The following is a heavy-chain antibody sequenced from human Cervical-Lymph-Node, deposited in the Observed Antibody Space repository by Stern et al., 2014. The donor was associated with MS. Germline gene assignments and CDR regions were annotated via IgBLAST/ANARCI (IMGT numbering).Heavy chain of an antibody. CDR3: ARPGGSSSSEGCFDY. CDR1: GGTFSSYA. Sequence: VQLMQSGAELKKPGYSVKVSCKASGGTFSSYAISWVRQAPGQGLEWMGGIIPIFGTANYDQKFQGRATTTAADTPRTAYMAVSSLRSEDTAVYCCARPGGSSSSEGCFDYWGQGTLVTVSS. J-gene: IGHJ4*02. CDR2: IIPIFGTA. D-gene: IGHD6-6*01. V-gene: IGHV1-69*01.